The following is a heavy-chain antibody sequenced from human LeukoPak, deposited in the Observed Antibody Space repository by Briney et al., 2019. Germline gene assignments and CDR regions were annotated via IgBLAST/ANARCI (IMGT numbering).Heavy chain of an antibody. CDR1: GGSFSGYY. Sequence: PSETLSLTCDVYGGSFSGYYWSWIRQPPGKGLEWIGEINHSGNTNSNPSLKSRVTMSVDTPNNQFSLKLSSLTAADTGVYFCAKSNGYGLVDIWGQGTMVTVSS. CDR3: AKSNGYGLVDI. J-gene: IGHJ3*02. D-gene: IGHD3-22*01. V-gene: IGHV4-34*01. CDR2: INHSGNT.